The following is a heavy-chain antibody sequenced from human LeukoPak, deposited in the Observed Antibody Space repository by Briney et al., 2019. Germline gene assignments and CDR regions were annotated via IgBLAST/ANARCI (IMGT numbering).Heavy chain of an antibody. CDR1: GGTFSSYA. J-gene: IGHJ4*02. Sequence: SVKVSCKASGGTFSSYAISWVRQAPGQGLEWMGGIIPIFGTANYAQKFQGRVTITADKSTSTAYMELSSLRPEDTAVYYCARDREIATITTHFDYWGQGSLVTVSS. V-gene: IGHV1-69*06. CDR3: ARDREIATITTHFDY. CDR2: IIPIFGTA. D-gene: IGHD5-24*01.